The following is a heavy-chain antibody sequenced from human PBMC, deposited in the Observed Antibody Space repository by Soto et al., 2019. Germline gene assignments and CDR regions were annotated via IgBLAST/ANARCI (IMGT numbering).Heavy chain of an antibody. J-gene: IGHJ4*02. V-gene: IGHV3-23*01. CDR1: VFTFINYA. Sequence: EVQLLDSGGGLVQPGGSLSLACAASVFTFINYAMNWVRQAPGKGLEWVATISGTGGSTYYADSVKGRFTISRDNSKNTLYLQMNSLRVEDTAVYYCAKDRLGGNFDYWGQGTQVTVSS. CDR2: ISGTGGST. CDR3: AKDRLGGNFDY.